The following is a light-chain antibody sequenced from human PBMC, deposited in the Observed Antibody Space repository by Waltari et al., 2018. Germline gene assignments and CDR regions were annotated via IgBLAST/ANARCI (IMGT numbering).Light chain of an antibody. CDR3: HQYNNWPPYT. J-gene: IGKJ2*01. CDR1: QSVSTN. V-gene: IGKV3-15*01. Sequence: LMTQSPATLSVSPGERVTPSCRASQSVSTNLAWYQQKPGQAPRLLIYGASARATNVSARFSGGGSGTEFILDISSLQSEDFGVYYCHQYNNWPPYTFGQGTKLEIK. CDR2: GAS.